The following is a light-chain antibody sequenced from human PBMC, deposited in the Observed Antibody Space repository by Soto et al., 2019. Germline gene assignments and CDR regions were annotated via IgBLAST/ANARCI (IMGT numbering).Light chain of an antibody. V-gene: IGKV1-5*03. CDR2: KAS. CDR1: QRISSW. Sequence: DIQMTQSPSTLSASVEDRVSITCRASQRISSWLAWYQQKPGEAPRLLIYKASISESGAPSRFSGSGSGTEFTLTISSLQPDDFATYFCQHYHSYPWTFGQGTKVDIK. J-gene: IGKJ1*01. CDR3: QHYHSYPWT.